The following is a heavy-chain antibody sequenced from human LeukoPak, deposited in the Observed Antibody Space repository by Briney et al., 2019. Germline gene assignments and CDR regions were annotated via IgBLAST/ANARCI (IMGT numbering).Heavy chain of an antibody. CDR3: ARHDHYYDILTGYRSDAFDI. CDR2: IYYSGST. V-gene: IGHV4-59*08. J-gene: IGHJ3*02. D-gene: IGHD3-9*01. Sequence: SETLSLTCTVSGGSISTYYWSWIRQPPGKGLEWIGYIYYSGSTNYNPSLKSRVTISVDTSKNQFSLKLSSVTAADTAVYYCARHDHYYDILTGYRSDAFDIWGQGTMVTVSS. CDR1: GGSISTYY.